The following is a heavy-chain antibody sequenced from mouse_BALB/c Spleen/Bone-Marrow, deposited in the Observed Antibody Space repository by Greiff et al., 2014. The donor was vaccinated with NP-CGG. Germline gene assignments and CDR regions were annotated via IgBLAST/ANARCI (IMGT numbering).Heavy chain of an antibody. CDR1: GYTFSDYN. D-gene: IGHD2-3*01. V-gene: IGHV1S29*02. J-gene: IGHJ3*01. CDR2: IYPYNGGT. Sequence: VQLQQSGPELVKPWASVKISCKASGYTFSDYNMHWVKQSHGKSLEWIGNIYPYNGGTGCNQKFKRKATLTVDNSSSTAYMELRSLTSEDSAVYHCARGWLLSWFAYWGQGTLVTVSA. CDR3: ARGWLLSWFAY.